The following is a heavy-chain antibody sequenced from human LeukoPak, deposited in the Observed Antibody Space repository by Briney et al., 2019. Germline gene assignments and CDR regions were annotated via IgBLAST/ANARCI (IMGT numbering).Heavy chain of an antibody. D-gene: IGHD6-19*01. CDR3: ARHSRAVEVDY. CDR1: GGSISSGSYY. Sequence: SQTLSLTCTVSGGSISSGSYYWSWIRQPAGKGLEWIGRIYTSGSTNYNPSLKSRVTISVDTSKNQFSLKLSSVTAADTAVYYCARHSRAVEVDYWGQGTLVTVSS. CDR2: IYTSGST. V-gene: IGHV4-61*02. J-gene: IGHJ4*02.